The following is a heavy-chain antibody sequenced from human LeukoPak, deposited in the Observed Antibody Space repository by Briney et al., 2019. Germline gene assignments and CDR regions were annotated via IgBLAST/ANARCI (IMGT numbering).Heavy chain of an antibody. CDR1: GFTFSDYY. CDR3: SFSLNY. V-gene: IGHV3-7*01. J-gene: IGHJ4*01. CDR2: IKQDGSEK. Sequence: GGSLRLSCAASGFTFSDYYMSWIRQAPGKGLEWVANIKQDGSEKYYLDSVKGRFTISRDNAKNLLYLQMNSLRPEDTAVYYCSFSLNYWGQGTLVTVSS.